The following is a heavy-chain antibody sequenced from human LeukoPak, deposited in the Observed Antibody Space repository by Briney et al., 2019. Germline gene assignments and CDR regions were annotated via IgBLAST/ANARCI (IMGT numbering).Heavy chain of an antibody. D-gene: IGHD6-19*01. J-gene: IGHJ4*02. CDR1: GFTFSNAW. Sequence: GGSLRLSCAASGFTFSNAWMSWVRQAPGKGLEWVGRIKSKTDGGTTDYAAPVKGRFTISRDDSKNTLYLQMNSLRAEDTAVYYCAKDIRYLRSVADTIDYWGQGTLVTVSS. CDR3: AKDIRYLRSVADTIDY. CDR2: IKSKTDGGTT. V-gene: IGHV3-15*01.